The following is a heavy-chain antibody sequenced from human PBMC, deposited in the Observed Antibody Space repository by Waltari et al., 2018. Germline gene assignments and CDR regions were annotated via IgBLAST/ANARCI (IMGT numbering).Heavy chain of an antibody. J-gene: IGHJ6*02. Sequence: QVQLVQSGAEVKKPGSSVKVSCKASGGTFSSYAISWVRQAPGQGLEWRGGFIPIFGTANYAQNFQGRVTITADESTSTAYMELSSLRSEDTAVYYCASSSRLLMMIVVVKPYYYGMDVWGQGTTVTVSS. CDR2: FIPIFGTA. CDR1: GGTFSSYA. D-gene: IGHD3-22*01. V-gene: IGHV1-69*12. CDR3: ASSSRLLMMIVVVKPYYYGMDV.